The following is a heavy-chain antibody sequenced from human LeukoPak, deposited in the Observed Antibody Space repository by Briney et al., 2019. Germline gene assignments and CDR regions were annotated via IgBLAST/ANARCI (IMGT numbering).Heavy chain of an antibody. Sequence: ASVKVSCKASGYTFTTYGITWVRQAPGQGLEWVGWISAYNGNTNYAQKFQGRVTMTTDTSTSTAYMELRSLRSDDTAMYYCARALVDGYKELGYWGQGTLVTVSS. CDR1: GYTFTTYG. CDR2: ISAYNGNT. D-gene: IGHD5-24*01. J-gene: IGHJ4*02. CDR3: ARALVDGYKELGY. V-gene: IGHV1-18*01.